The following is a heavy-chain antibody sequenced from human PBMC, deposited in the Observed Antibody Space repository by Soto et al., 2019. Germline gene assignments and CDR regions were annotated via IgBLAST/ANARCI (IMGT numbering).Heavy chain of an antibody. D-gene: IGHD2-15*01. CDR2: ISGSAINT. CDR1: GFMFSSYA. V-gene: IGHV3-23*01. Sequence: EVQLLESGGGLVQPGGSLRLSCAASGFMFSSYAMSWVRQAPGKGLEWVSAISGSAINTHYADSVKGRFTISRDNSKNTLYLQMNSLRAEDTAAYYCAKAGSVVVAAATLTIWGQGTMVTVSS. CDR3: AKAGSVVVAAATLTI. J-gene: IGHJ3*02.